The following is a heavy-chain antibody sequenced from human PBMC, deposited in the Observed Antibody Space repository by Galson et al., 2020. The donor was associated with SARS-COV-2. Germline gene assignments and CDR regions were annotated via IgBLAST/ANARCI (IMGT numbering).Heavy chain of an antibody. CDR3: ASELTPSYGMDV. J-gene: IGHJ6*02. D-gene: IGHD2-8*01. Sequence: GESLKISCETAGFTFTYHWMHWVRQAPGKGLVWVSRINSEWNYADYADSVRGRFTIARDNAKNTLYLQMNSLRAEDTAVYYCASELTPSYGMDVWGQGTTVTVSS. V-gene: IGHV3-74*01. CDR1: GFTFTYHW. CDR2: INSEWNYA.